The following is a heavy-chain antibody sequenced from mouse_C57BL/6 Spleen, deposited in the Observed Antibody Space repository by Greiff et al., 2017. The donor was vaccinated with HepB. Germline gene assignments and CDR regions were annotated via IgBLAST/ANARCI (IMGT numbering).Heavy chain of an antibody. CDR3: ARVYGSNAMDY. J-gene: IGHJ4*01. CDR1: GYAFSSSW. CDR2: IYPGDGDT. D-gene: IGHD1-1*01. V-gene: IGHV1-82*01. Sequence: VKLLESGPELVKPGASVKISCKASGYAFSSSWMNWVKQRPGKGLEWIGRIYPGDGDTNYNGKFKGKATLTADKSSSTAYMQLSSLTSEDSAVYFCARVYGSNAMDYWGQGTSVTVSS.